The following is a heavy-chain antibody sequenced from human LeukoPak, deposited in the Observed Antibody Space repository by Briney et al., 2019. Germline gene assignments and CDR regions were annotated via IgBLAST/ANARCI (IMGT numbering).Heavy chain of an antibody. CDR1: GGSFSGYY. V-gene: IGHV4-34*01. J-gene: IGHJ4*02. CDR2: IYYSGST. CDR3: ASLPAEYYDFWSGHDY. D-gene: IGHD3-3*01. Sequence: PSETLSLTCAVYGGSFSGYYWSWIRQPPGKGLEWIGSIYYSGSTYYNPSLKSRVTISVDTSKNQFSLKLSSVTAADTAVYYCASLPAEYYDFWSGHDYWGQGTLVTVSS.